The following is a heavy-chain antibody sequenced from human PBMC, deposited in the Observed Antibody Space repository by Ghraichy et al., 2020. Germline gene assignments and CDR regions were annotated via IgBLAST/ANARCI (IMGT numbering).Heavy chain of an antibody. V-gene: IGHV4-59*01. CDR3: ARSKTSDYWYFDL. Sequence: SETLSLTCTVSGGSISSSCWSWIRLPPGTGLEWIGYIYYSWSTNYNPSLKSRVTISVYTSKNQISLKLSPVTAADTAVDYCARSKTSDYWYFDLWGRGTLVTVSS. CDR2: IYYSWST. CDR1: GGSISSSC. J-gene: IGHJ2*01.